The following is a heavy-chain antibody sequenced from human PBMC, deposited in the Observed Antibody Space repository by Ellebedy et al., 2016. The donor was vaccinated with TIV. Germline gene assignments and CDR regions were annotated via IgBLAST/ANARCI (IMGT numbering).Heavy chain of an antibody. Sequence: GESLKISCAASGFTFRNYAINWVRQAPGKGLEWVSAISGSGDGTYYAATVKGRFTLARDNSKNTLYLQMNSLRAEDTAVYYCATGTAGRWLQPGYWGQGTLVTVSS. CDR2: ISGSGDGT. V-gene: IGHV3-23*01. D-gene: IGHD5-24*01. J-gene: IGHJ4*02. CDR1: GFTFRNYA. CDR3: ATGTAGRWLQPGY.